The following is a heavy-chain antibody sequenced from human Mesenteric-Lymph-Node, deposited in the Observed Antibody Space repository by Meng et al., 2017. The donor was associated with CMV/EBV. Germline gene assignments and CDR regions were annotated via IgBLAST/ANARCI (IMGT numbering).Heavy chain of an antibody. CDR3: ARLKRRDGYNLDY. CDR1: GGSVSSGSYH. D-gene: IGHD5-24*01. V-gene: IGHV4-61*01. J-gene: IGHJ4*02. Sequence: VSGGSVSSGSYHWSWIRQSPGKGLEWIGYIYYSGSTKYNPSLKSRVTISLDTSKIQFSLKLSSVTAADTAVCYCARLKRRDGYNLDYWGQGILVTVSS. CDR2: IYYSGST.